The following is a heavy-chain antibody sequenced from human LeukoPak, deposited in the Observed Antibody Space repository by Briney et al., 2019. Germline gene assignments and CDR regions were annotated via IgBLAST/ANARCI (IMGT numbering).Heavy chain of an antibody. CDR1: GFTFSIYS. Sequence: GGSLRLSCAASGFTFSIYSMNWVRQAPGKGLEWVSSISSSSSYIYYADSVKGRFTISRDNAKNSPYLQMNSLRAEDTAVYYCARDLGDYSFDYWGQGTLVTVSS. J-gene: IGHJ4*02. CDR2: ISSSSSYI. CDR3: ARDLGDYSFDY. D-gene: IGHD4-17*01. V-gene: IGHV3-21*01.